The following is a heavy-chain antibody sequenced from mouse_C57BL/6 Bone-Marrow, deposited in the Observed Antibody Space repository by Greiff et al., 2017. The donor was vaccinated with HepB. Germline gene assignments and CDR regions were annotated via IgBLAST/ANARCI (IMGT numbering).Heavy chain of an antibody. V-gene: IGHV5-17*01. CDR1: GFTFSDYG. J-gene: IGHJ4*01. CDR3: ARNGYYYYYAMDY. Sequence: EVKLVESGGGLVKPGGSLKLSCAASGFTFSDYGMHWVRQAPEKGLEWVAYISSGSSTIYYADTVKGRFTISRDNAKNTLFLQMTSLRSEDTAMYYCARNGYYYYYAMDYWGQGTSVTVSS. CDR2: ISSGSSTI. D-gene: IGHD2-3*01.